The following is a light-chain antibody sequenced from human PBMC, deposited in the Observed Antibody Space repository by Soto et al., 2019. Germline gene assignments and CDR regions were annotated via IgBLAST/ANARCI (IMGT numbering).Light chain of an antibody. CDR1: NIETKS. CDR2: DDS. J-gene: IGLJ1*01. CDR3: QVWDSSSDPYV. V-gene: IGLV3-21*02. Sequence: SYELTQPPSVSVAPGQTARITCGRNNIETKSVHWYQQRPGQAPVLVVCDDSDRPSGIPERFSGSNSGNKATLTISRVEAGDEADYYCQVWDSSSDPYVFGTGTKVTVL.